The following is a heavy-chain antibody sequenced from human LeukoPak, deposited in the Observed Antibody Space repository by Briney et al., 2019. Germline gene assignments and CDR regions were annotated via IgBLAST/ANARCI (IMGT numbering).Heavy chain of an antibody. J-gene: IGHJ4*02. CDR3: AKDGGYSTYDHFGF. Sequence: GGSLRLSCAASAFTFSNYATSWVRQAPGKGLEWVSAISGGGGSTYYADSVKGRFTISRDNSKNTLYLQMNSLGAEDTAKYFCAKDGGYSTYDHFGFWGQGTLVTVSS. V-gene: IGHV3-23*01. D-gene: IGHD5-12*01. CDR2: ISGGGGST. CDR1: AFTFSNYA.